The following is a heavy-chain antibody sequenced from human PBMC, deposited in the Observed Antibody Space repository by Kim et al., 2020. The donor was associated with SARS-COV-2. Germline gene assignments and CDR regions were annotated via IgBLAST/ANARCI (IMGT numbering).Heavy chain of an antibody. Sequence: SETLSLTCAVYGGSFSGYYWSWIRQPPGKGLEWIGEINHSGSTNYNPSLKSRVTISVDTSKNQFSLKLSSVTAADTAVYYCARSVEEWELPEPYYFDYWGQGTLVTVSS. CDR2: INHSGST. D-gene: IGHD1-26*01. J-gene: IGHJ4*02. CDR3: ARSVEEWELPEPYYFDY. CDR1: GGSFSGYY. V-gene: IGHV4-34*01.